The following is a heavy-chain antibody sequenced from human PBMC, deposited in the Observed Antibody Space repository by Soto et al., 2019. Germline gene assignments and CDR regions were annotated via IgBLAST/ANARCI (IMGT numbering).Heavy chain of an antibody. J-gene: IGHJ6*02. Sequence: GLEWIGYIYYSGSTNYNPSLKSRVTISVDTSKNQFSLKLSSVTAADTAVYYCARAWDDYGGNSFSGMDVWGQGTTVTVSS. V-gene: IGHV4-59*01. D-gene: IGHD4-17*01. CDR2: IYYSGST. CDR3: ARAWDDYGGNSFSGMDV.